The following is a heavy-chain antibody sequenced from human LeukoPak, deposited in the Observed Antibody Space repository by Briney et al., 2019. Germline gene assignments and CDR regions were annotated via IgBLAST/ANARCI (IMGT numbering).Heavy chain of an antibody. J-gene: IGHJ3*01. D-gene: IGHD1-26*01. CDR1: GGSISSYY. CDR3: ARPFSGSYSDAFDL. V-gene: IGHV4-59*08. Sequence: SSETLSLTCTVSGGSISSYYWTWIRQPPGKGLEWIGYIYNSGTIYYSGSTNYNPSLLSRVTISVDTSKNQFSLKLRSVTAADTAVYYCARPFSGSYSDAFDLWGQGTMVTVSS. CDR2: IYNSGTIYYSGST.